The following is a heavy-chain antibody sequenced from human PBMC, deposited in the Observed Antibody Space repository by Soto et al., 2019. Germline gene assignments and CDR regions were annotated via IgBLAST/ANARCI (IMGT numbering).Heavy chain of an antibody. CDR3: AKGRSYYYYYGVDV. CDR1: GFPFSSCA. CDR2: IIDSGGST. Sequence: GGSLRLSCAASGFPFSSCAMGWVRQAPGKGLEWVSDIIDSGGSTYYADSVKGRFTISRDNSKSTLYLQMNSLRAEDTALYYCAKGRSYYYYYGVDVWGPGTTVTVSS. V-gene: IGHV3-23*01. J-gene: IGHJ6*02.